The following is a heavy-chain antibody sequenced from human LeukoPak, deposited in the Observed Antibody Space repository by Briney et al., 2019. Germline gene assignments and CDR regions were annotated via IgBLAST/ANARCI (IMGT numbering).Heavy chain of an antibody. D-gene: IGHD3-9*01. CDR2: IYTSGST. J-gene: IGHJ4*02. CDR3: ATYDILTGYSFDY. CDR1: GGSISSGSYY. V-gene: IGHV4-61*02. Sequence: PSQTLSLTCTVSGGSISSGSYYWSWIRQPAGKGLEWIGRIYTSGSTNYNPSLKSRVTISVDTSKNQFSLKLSSVTAADTAVYYCATYDILTGYSFDYWGQGTLVTVSS.